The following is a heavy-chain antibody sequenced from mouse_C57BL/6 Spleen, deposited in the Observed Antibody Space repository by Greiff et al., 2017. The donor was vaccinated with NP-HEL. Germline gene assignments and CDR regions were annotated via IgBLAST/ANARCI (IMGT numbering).Heavy chain of an antibody. J-gene: IGHJ3*01. D-gene: IGHD2-4*01. CDR3: ARSGDYGPFAY. CDR1: GYTFTDYY. V-gene: IGHV1-26*01. CDR2: INPNNGGT. Sequence: VQLQQSGPELVKPGASVKISCKASGYTFTDYYMNWVKQSHGKSLEWIGDINPNNGGTSYNQKFKGKATLTVDKSSSTAYMELRSLTSEDSAVYYCARSGDYGPFAYWGQGTLVTVSA.